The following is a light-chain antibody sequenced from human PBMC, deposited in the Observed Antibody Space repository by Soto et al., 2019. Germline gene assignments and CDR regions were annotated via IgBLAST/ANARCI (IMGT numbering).Light chain of an antibody. CDR1: QSVSSSY. Sequence: EIVLTQSPRTLSLSPGERATLSCRASQSVSSSYLAWYQQKPGQAPRLLIYGASSRPTGIPDRFSGSGSGTDFTLTISSLEPEDFAVYYCQQYGSSSYTFGQGTKLEIK. J-gene: IGKJ2*01. CDR3: QQYGSSSYT. CDR2: GAS. V-gene: IGKV3-20*01.